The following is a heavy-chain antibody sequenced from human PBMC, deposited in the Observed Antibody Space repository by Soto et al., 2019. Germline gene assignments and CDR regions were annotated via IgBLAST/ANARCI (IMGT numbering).Heavy chain of an antibody. V-gene: IGHV3-30*03. CDR1: GFTFSSYG. CDR3: AIPPLRSSTVTSHDS. D-gene: IGHD2-2*01. J-gene: IGHJ4*02. Sequence: GGSLRLSCAASGFTFSSYGLHWVRQAPGKGLEWVALISHDGSSRYYADSVKDRFTISRDNSKNTLFLQMNSLRADDTAVYYCAIPPLRSSTVTSHDSWGQGTLVTVSS. CDR2: ISHDGSSR.